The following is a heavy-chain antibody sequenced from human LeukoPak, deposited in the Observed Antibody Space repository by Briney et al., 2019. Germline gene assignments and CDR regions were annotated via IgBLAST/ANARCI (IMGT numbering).Heavy chain of an antibody. J-gene: IGHJ4*02. CDR2: IYHSVST. D-gene: IGHD6-13*01. CDR3: ARLVISGYTSTWYLFDY. Sequence: SETLSLTCTVSGGSISSDYWSGIRQPPGKGLEWIGHIYHSVSTKYNSSLKSRVTISIDTSKSHFSLGLSSVTAADTAVYNCARLVISGYTSTWYLFDYWGQGTQVTVSS. V-gene: IGHV4-59*08. CDR1: GGSISSDY.